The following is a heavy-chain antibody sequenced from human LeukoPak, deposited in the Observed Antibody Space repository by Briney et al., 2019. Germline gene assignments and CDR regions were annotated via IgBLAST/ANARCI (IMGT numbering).Heavy chain of an antibody. CDR3: ARDNYGDYEEEFDY. J-gene: IGHJ4*02. Sequence: GGSLRLSCVPSGFTFSSFGMHWVRQAPGKGLEWVAFIRYDGSNKYYADSVKGRFTISRDNSKNTLYLQMNSLRAEDTAVYYCARDNYGDYEEEFDYWGQGTLVTVSS. CDR1: GFTFSSFG. D-gene: IGHD4-17*01. V-gene: IGHV3-30*02. CDR2: IRYDGSNK.